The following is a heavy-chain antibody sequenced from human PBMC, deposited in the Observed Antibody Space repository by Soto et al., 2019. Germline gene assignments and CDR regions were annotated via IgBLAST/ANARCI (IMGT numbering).Heavy chain of an antibody. CDR2: ISAYNGNT. CDR3: AGDRIAFLWFGADAFDI. D-gene: IGHD3-10*01. Sequence: QVQLVQSGAEVKKPGASVKVSCKASGYTFTSYGISWVRQAPGQGLEWMGWISAYNGNTNYAQKLQGRVTMTTDTATSTAYMELRSLRSDDTAVYYCAGDRIAFLWFGADAFDIWGQGTMVTVSS. V-gene: IGHV1-18*01. J-gene: IGHJ3*02. CDR1: GYTFTSYG.